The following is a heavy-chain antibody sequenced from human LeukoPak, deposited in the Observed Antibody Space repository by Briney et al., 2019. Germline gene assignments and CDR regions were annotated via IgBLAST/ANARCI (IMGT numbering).Heavy chain of an antibody. J-gene: IGHJ3*02. D-gene: IGHD3-10*01. CDR1: GGTFSSYA. V-gene: IGHV1-69*05. CDR3: ARGGRRDDAFDI. Sequence: ASVKVSCKASGGTFSSYAISWVRQAPGQGLEWMGGIIPIFGTANYAQKFQGRVTLTTDESTSTAYMELSSLRSEDTAVYYCARGGRRDDAFDIWGQGTMVTVSS. CDR2: IIPIFGTA.